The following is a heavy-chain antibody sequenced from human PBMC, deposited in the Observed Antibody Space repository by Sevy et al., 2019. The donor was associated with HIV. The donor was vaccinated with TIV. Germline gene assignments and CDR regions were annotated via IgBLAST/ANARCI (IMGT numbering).Heavy chain of an antibody. Sequence: ASVKVSCKVPGYTLTELSMHWVRQAPGEGLEWMGCFDPEDGETIYAQKFQGRVTMTEDTSTDTAYMELSSLGSDDTAVYYCATTHPIKIVGATRGYYYFMDVWGKGSTVTVSS. CDR2: FDPEDGET. CDR3: ATTHPIKIVGATRGYYYFMDV. J-gene: IGHJ6*03. D-gene: IGHD1-26*01. CDR1: GYTLTELS. V-gene: IGHV1-24*01.